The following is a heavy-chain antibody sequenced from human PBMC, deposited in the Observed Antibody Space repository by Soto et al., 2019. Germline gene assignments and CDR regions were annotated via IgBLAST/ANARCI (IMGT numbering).Heavy chain of an antibody. CDR2: IYYDDDE. CDR3: ARALGYCRGASCYAFFDY. V-gene: IGHV2-5*02. CDR1: GFSLSTSEVG. Sequence: SGPTLVNPTQTLTLTCTFSGFSLSTSEVGVAWIRQPPGKALEWLALIYYDDDERYSPSLKSRLTITTDTSKNQVVLTLTNMHPVDTATYYCARALGYCRGASCYAFFDYLGQGALVTVS. D-gene: IGHD2-2*01. J-gene: IGHJ4*02.